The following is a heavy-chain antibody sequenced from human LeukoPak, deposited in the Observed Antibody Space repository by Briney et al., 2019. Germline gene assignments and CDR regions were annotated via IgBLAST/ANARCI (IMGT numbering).Heavy chain of an antibody. CDR3: ARDKGVNELSPFDY. V-gene: IGHV4-4*07. Sequence: SETLSLTCTVSGGSISGYFWSWIRQPAGKGLEWIGHIYSSGSTNYNPSLKSRVTMSVDTSKNQFSLRLSSVTAADTATYYCARDKGVNELSPFDYWGQGTLVTVSS. J-gene: IGHJ4*02. CDR2: IYSSGST. CDR1: GGSISGYF. D-gene: IGHD2/OR15-2a*01.